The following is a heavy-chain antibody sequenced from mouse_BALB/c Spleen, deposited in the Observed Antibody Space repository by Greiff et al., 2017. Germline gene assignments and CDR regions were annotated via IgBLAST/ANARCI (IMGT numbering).Heavy chain of an antibody. V-gene: IGHV1-54*01. J-gene: IGHJ4*01. CDR3: ARGYDGAMDY. D-gene: IGHD2-14*01. CDR1: GYAFTNYL. CDR2: INPGSGGT. Sequence: QVQLQQSGAELVRPGTSVKVSCTASGYAFTNYLIEWVKQRPGQGLEWIGVINPGSGGTNYNEKFKGKATLTADKSSSTAYMQLSSLTSDDSAVCFCARGYDGAMDYWGQGTSVTVSS.